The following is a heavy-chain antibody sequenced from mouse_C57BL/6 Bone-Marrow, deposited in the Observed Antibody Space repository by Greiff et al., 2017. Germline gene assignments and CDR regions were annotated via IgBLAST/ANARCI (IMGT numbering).Heavy chain of an antibody. CDR2: INPNNGGT. V-gene: IGHV1-26*01. D-gene: IGHD1-1*01. CDR3: ASITTVVGGY. J-gene: IGHJ2*01. CDR1: GYTFTDYY. Sequence: LVEPGASVKLSCKASGYTFTDYYMNWVKQSHGKSLEWMGDINPNNGGTSYNQKFKGKATLTVDKSSSTAYMELRILTSEDSAVYYCASITTVVGGYWGQGTTLTVPS.